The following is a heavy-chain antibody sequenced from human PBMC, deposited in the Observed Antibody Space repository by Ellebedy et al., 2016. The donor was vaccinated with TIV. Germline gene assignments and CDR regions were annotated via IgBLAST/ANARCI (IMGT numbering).Heavy chain of an antibody. CDR1: GYTFTSYA. CDR2: INAGNGNT. Sequence: ASVKVSCXASGYTFTSYAMHWVRQAPGQRLEWMGWINAGNGNTKYSQKFQGRVTITADESTSTAYMELSSLRSEDTAVYYCARVPRTTYYDILTGNYYFDYWGQGTLVTVSS. D-gene: IGHD3-9*01. J-gene: IGHJ4*02. CDR3: ARVPRTTYYDILTGNYYFDY. V-gene: IGHV1-3*01.